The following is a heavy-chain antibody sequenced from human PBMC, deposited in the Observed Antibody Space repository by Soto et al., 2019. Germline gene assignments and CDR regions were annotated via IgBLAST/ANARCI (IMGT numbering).Heavy chain of an antibody. CDR3: ARGSSSWYWFDP. D-gene: IGHD6-13*01. J-gene: IGHJ5*02. V-gene: IGHV4-39*01. Sequence: PSXTLSLTCTVSGGSMSSSSYYWGWIRQPPGKGLEWIGSIYYSGSTYYNPSLKSRVTISVDTAKNQFSLKLSSVTAADTAVYYCARGSSSWYWFDPWGQGTLVTVSS. CDR2: IYYSGST. CDR1: GGSMSSSSYY.